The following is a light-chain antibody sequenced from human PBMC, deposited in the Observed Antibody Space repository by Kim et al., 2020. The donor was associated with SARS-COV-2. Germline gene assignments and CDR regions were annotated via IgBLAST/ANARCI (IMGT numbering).Light chain of an antibody. CDR3: QQYDSSPPRYT. V-gene: IGKV3-20*01. CDR1: QNIISTS. J-gene: IGKJ2*01. Sequence: EIVLTQSPGTLSLSPGERATLSCRASQNIISTSLAWYQQKPGQAPRLLIYAASSRATGIPDRFSGSGSGTDFTLTVSRLEPLDSAVYYCQQYDSSPPRYTFGQGTKLEIK. CDR2: AAS.